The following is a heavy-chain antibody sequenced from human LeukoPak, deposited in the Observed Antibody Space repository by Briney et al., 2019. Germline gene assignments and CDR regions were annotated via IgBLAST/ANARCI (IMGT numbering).Heavy chain of an antibody. D-gene: IGHD1-26*01. CDR3: ARGRSGSYYYYYYYMDV. Sequence: ASVKVSCKASGYTFTSYYMHWVRQAPGQGLEWMGIINPSGGSTSYARKFQGRVTTTRDTSTSTVYMELSSLRSEDTAVYYCARGRSGSYYYYYYYMDVWGKGTTVTVSS. CDR2: INPSGGST. CDR1: GYTFTSYY. V-gene: IGHV1-46*01. J-gene: IGHJ6*03.